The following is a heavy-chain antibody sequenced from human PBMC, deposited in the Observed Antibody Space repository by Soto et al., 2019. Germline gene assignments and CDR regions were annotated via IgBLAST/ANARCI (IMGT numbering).Heavy chain of an antibody. CDR3: VSLQTSGWPGVH. CDR2: IYPNTETT. D-gene: IGHD6-25*01. CDR1: GDSFSGYY. V-gene: IGHV1-2*02. J-gene: IGHJ4*02. Sequence: ASVKVSCKASGDSFSGYYIQWVRQAPGQGPEWLGWIYPNTETTDSSKKFQGRVTMTSDMSTRTVYMELRDLRSDDTAVYYCVSLQTSGWPGVHWGQGTLVTVSS.